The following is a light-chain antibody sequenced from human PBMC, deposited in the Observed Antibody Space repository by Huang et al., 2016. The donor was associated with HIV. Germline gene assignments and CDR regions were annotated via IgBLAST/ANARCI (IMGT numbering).Light chain of an antibody. Sequence: EIVMTQSPATLSVSPGERATLSCRASQSVSTKLAWYQQKPGQAPRLLIYAASTRATGGPARFSGSGSGTDFTLTISSLQSEDFAVYYCQQYSNWPPVTFGPGTKVDIK. CDR2: AAS. CDR1: QSVSTK. J-gene: IGKJ3*01. CDR3: QQYSNWPPVT. V-gene: IGKV3-15*01.